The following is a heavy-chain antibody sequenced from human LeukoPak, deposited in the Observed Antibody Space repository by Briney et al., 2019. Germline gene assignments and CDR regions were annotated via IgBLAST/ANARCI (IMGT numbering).Heavy chain of an antibody. CDR3: ARDWGTPMAHTDH. Sequence: SETLSLTCTVSGGSISTSYFWTWIRQSAGKGLEWIGRIYSSGSTTYNPSLKSRVTMSIDTSRNQFSLNLSSVTAADTAVYYCARDWGTPMAHTDHWGQGTLVTVSS. J-gene: IGHJ5*02. V-gene: IGHV4-4*07. CDR2: IYSSGST. CDR1: GGSISTSYF. D-gene: IGHD5-18*01.